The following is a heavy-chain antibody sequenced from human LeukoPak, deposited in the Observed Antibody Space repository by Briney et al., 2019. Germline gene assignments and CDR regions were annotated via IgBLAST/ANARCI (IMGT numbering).Heavy chain of an antibody. Sequence: ASVKVSCKASGYTFTSYGISWVRQAPGQGLEWMGWISANNGDTDYPPKLQDRVTMTTDTYTSTAYMELSSLRSEDTAVYYCASLSSSSFDYWGQGTLVTVSS. D-gene: IGHD6-13*01. CDR1: GYTFTSYG. V-gene: IGHV1-18*01. CDR2: ISANNGDT. J-gene: IGHJ4*02. CDR3: ASLSSSSFDY.